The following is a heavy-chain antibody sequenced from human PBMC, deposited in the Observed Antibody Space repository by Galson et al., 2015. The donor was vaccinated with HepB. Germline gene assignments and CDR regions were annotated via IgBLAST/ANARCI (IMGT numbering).Heavy chain of an antibody. CDR3: ARGDRYCSGGSCYSGFDYYYGMDV. Sequence: SLRLSCAASGFTFSSYGMHWVRQAPGTGLAWVAVIWYDGSNKYYAESVKGRFTISRDNSKNTLYLRMNSLRAEDTAVYYCARGDRYCSGGSCYSGFDYYYGMDVWGQGTTVTVSS. CDR2: IWYDGSNK. J-gene: IGHJ6*02. CDR1: GFTFSSYG. D-gene: IGHD2-15*01. V-gene: IGHV3-33*01.